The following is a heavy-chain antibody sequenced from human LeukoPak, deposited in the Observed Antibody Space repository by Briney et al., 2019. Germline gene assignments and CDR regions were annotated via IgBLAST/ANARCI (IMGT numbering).Heavy chain of an antibody. CDR2: INHSGST. CDR1: GFTFSSYE. Sequence: LRLSCAASGFTFSSYEMNWARQPPGKGLEWIGEINHSGSTNYNPSLKSRVTISVDTSKNQFSLKLSSVTAADTAVYYCARVDIVVVPAGPYRGMDVWGQGTTVTVSS. V-gene: IGHV4-34*01. D-gene: IGHD2-2*03. J-gene: IGHJ6*02. CDR3: ARVDIVVVPAGPYRGMDV.